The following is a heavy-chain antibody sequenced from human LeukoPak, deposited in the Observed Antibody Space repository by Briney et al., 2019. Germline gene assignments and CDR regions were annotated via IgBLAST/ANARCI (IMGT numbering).Heavy chain of an antibody. Sequence: SQTLSLTCAISGDSVSSTSAAWTWFRHSPSRCLEWLGRTYYRFRWSSDYALCELTRLTIKPDTSKNQFSLQLDSVSPEDSAVYYCARGIGDSWGQGILVTVSS. CDR2: TYYRFRWSS. J-gene: IGHJ5*02. CDR1: GDSVSSTSAA. D-gene: IGHD3-10*01. CDR3: ARGIGDS. V-gene: IGHV6-1*01.